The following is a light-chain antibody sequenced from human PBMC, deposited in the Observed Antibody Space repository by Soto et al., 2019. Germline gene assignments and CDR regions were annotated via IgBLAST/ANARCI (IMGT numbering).Light chain of an antibody. CDR2: DVS. V-gene: IGLV2-14*01. CDR1: SSDVGGYNY. Sequence: QSVLTQPASVSASPGQSITISCTGTSSDVGGYNYVSWYQQHPGKAPKLMIYDVSKRPSGVSNRFSGSKSGNTASLTISGLQAEDESDYYCSSYTGSNTLVFGTGTKLTVL. J-gene: IGLJ1*01. CDR3: SSYTGSNTLV.